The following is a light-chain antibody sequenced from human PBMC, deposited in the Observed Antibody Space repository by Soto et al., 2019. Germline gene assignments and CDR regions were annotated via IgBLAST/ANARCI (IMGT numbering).Light chain of an antibody. CDR2: NNV. CDR1: VSNIGSNT. Sequence: QSVLTQPPSASGTPGHRVTSFCSGGVSNIGSNTVNWYQQLPGTAPKLRTYNNVQRHSGVPDRFSGSKSGTSASLAISGLQSEDEADYYCAAWDDSLSGVLFGGGTQLTVL. V-gene: IGLV1-44*01. CDR3: AAWDDSLSGVL. J-gene: IGLJ2*01.